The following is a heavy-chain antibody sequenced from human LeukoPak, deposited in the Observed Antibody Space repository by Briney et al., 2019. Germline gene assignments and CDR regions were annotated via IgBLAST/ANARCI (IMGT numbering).Heavy chain of an antibody. CDR2: ISSSSSYI. Sequence: GGSLRLSCAASGVTFSSYSMNWVRQAPGKGLEWVSSISSSSSYIYYADSVKGRFTISRDNAKNSLYLQMNSLRAEDTAVYYCARTYYSGYDWGMPDYWGQGTLVTVSS. CDR1: GVTFSSYS. J-gene: IGHJ4*02. D-gene: IGHD5-12*01. CDR3: ARTYYSGYDWGMPDY. V-gene: IGHV3-21*01.